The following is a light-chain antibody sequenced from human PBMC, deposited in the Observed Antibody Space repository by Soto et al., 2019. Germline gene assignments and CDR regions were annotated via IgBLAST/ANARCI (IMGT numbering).Light chain of an antibody. CDR1: QSISSW. CDR2: KAS. V-gene: IGKV1-5*03. J-gene: IGKJ1*01. Sequence: DIHMTQSPSTLSASVGARVTITCRASQSISSWLAWYHQKPGKAPKLLIYKASSLESGVPSRFSGSGSGTEFTLNISSLKPDEFATYYGQQYNSYWSFGQGTKVEIK. CDR3: QQYNSYWS.